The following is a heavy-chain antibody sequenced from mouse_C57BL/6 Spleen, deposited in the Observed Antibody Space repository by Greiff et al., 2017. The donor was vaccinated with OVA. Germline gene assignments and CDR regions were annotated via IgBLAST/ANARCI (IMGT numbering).Heavy chain of an antibody. V-gene: IGHV3-6*01. CDR2: ISYDGSN. Sequence: EVKLQESGPGLVKPSQSLSLTCSVTGYSITSGYYWNWIRQFPGNKLEWMGYISYDGSNNYNPSLKNRISITRDTSKNQFFLKLNSVTTEDTATYYCARRIYYGYGFDYWGQGTTLTVSS. J-gene: IGHJ2*01. CDR3: ARRIYYGYGFDY. CDR1: GYSITSGYY. D-gene: IGHD2-2*01.